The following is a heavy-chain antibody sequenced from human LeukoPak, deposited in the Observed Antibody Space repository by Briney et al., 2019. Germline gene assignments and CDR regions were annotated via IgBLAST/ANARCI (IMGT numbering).Heavy chain of an antibody. V-gene: IGHV4-59*01. CDR1: GGSNSSYY. CDR3: ARKRGTRIAAAGTVYYYYYMDV. D-gene: IGHD6-13*01. Sequence: PSETLSLTCTVSGGSNSSYYWSWIRQPPGKGLEWIGYIYYSGSTNYNPSLKSRVTISVDTSKNQFSLKLSSVTAADTAVYYCARKRGTRIAAAGTVYYYYYMDVWGKGTTVTVSS. J-gene: IGHJ6*03. CDR2: IYYSGST.